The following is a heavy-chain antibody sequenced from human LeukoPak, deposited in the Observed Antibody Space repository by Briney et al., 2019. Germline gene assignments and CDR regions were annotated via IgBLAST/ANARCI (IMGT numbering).Heavy chain of an antibody. V-gene: IGHV1-69*04. CDR1: GGTFSSYA. Sequence: GASVKVSCKASGGTFSSYAISWVRQAPGQGLEWMGRIIPILGIANYAQKFQGRVTITADKSTSTAYMELSSLRSEDTAVYYCARDSGYYDSSGLTRYFDYWGQGTLVTVSS. D-gene: IGHD3-22*01. CDR3: ARDSGYYDSSGLTRYFDY. J-gene: IGHJ4*02. CDR2: IIPILGIA.